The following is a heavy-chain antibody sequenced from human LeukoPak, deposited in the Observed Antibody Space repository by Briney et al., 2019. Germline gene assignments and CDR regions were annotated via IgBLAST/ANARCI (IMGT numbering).Heavy chain of an antibody. D-gene: IGHD2-8*01. CDR2: IYYSGST. CDR3: ARDDEGYCTNGVCFWFDP. V-gene: IGHV4-59*12. CDR1: GGSISSYY. J-gene: IGHJ5*02. Sequence: SETLSLTCTVSGGSISSYYWSWIRQPPGKGLEWIGYIYYSGSTNYNPSLKSRVTISVDTSKNQFSLKLSSVTAADTAVYYCARDDEGYCTNGVCFWFDPWGQGTLVTVSS.